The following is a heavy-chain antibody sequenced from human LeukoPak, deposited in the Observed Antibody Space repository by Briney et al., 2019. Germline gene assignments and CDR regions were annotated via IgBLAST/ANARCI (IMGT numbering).Heavy chain of an antibody. J-gene: IGHJ3*02. CDR3: ARVTMGTGTTYDAFDI. CDR2: IWYDGSNK. D-gene: IGHD1-1*01. CDR1: GFTFSNYG. Sequence: GGSLRLSCAASGFTFSNYGMHWVRQAPGKGLEGVAVIWYDGSNKYCSDSVKGRFTISRDNSKNTLYLQMNSRRAEDTAVYYCARVTMGTGTTYDAFDIWGQGTMVTVSS. V-gene: IGHV3-33*01.